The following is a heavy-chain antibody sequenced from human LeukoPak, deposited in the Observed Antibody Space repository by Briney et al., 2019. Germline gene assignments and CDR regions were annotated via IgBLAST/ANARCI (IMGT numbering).Heavy chain of an antibody. J-gene: IGHJ4*02. V-gene: IGHV1-2*02. D-gene: IGHD5-18*01. CDR2: INPNSGDT. Sequence: ASVKVSCKASGYTFTSYYLHWVRQAPGQGLEWMGWINPNSGDTDYAQKFQGRVTMTRDTSISTAYMELSRLRYDDTAVYYCARDMDTGPDLFDYWGQGTLVTVSS. CDR3: ARDMDTGPDLFDY. CDR1: GYTFTSYY.